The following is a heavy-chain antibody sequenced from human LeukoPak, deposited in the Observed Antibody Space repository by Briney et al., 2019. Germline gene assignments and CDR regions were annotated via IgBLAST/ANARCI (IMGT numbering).Heavy chain of an antibody. CDR2: INAGNGVT. Sequence: GASVKVSCKASGYSFTTYAISWVRQAPGQRLEWMGWINAGNGVTKYSQKFQGRVTITRDTSANIVYMELSSLTSEDTAVYYCARESGGIITPRYFDFWGQGTLVAVSS. CDR1: GYSFTTYA. V-gene: IGHV1-3*01. D-gene: IGHD4-23*01. J-gene: IGHJ4*02. CDR3: ARESGGIITPRYFDF.